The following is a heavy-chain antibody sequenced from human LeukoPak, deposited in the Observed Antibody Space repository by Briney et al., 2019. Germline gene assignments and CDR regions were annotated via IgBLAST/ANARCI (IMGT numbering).Heavy chain of an antibody. J-gene: IGHJ6*03. Sequence: ASVKVSCKASGYTFTSYDINWVRQATGQGLEWMGWMNPNSGNTGYAQKFQGRVTITRNTSISTAYMELSSLRSEDTAVYYCARNTRGTIVSYYYYYMDVWGKGTTVTVSS. CDR3: ARNTRGTIVSYYYYYMDV. D-gene: IGHD1-1*01. CDR2: MNPNSGNT. CDR1: GYTFTSYD. V-gene: IGHV1-8*03.